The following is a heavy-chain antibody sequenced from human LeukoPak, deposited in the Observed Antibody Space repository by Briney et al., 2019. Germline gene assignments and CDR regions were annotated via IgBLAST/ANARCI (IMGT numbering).Heavy chain of an antibody. D-gene: IGHD6-13*01. V-gene: IGHV3-30-3*01. J-gene: IGHJ6*02. Sequence: LRLSCAASGFTFSSYAMHWVRQAPGKGLEWVAVISYDGSNKYYADSVKGRFTISRDNSKNTLYLQMNSLRAEDTAVYYCARVGSTKYSSSWYSGWTYYHYYGMDVWGQGTTVTVSS. CDR3: ARVGSTKYSSSWYSGWTYYHYYGMDV. CDR2: ISYDGSNK. CDR1: GFTFSSYA.